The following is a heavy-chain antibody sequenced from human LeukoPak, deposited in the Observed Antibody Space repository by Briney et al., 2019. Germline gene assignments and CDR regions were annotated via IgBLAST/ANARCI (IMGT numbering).Heavy chain of an antibody. CDR1: GDSVSSNSVT. J-gene: IGHJ5*02. D-gene: IGHD2-2*01. CDR3: ARRLTQYDCFDP. V-gene: IGHV6-1*01. Sequence: PSQTLSLTCAISGDSVSSNSVTWNWIRQSPSRGLEWLGRTHYRSTWYNDYAVSVRGRITVNPDTPKNQFSLHLNSVTPEDTAVYYCARRLTQYDCFDPWGQGILVTVSS. CDR2: THYRSTWYN.